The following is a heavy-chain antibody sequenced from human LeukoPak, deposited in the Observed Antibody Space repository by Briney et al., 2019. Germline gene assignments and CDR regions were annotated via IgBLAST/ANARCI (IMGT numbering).Heavy chain of an antibody. J-gene: IGHJ6*02. CDR2: ISGSGGST. Sequence: PGGSLRLSCAASGFTFSSYAMSWVRQAPGKGLEWVSAISGSGGSTYYADSVKGRFTISRDNSKNTLYLQMNSLRAEDTAVYYCAKDTMGSSSFFDYYYGMDVWGQGTTVTVSS. CDR3: AKDTMGSSSFFDYYYGMDV. CDR1: GFTFSSYA. D-gene: IGHD6-6*01. V-gene: IGHV3-23*01.